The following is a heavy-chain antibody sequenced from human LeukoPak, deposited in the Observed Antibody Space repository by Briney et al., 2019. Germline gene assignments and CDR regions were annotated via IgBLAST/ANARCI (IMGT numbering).Heavy chain of an antibody. CDR3: ARARGYSYVEPFDI. V-gene: IGHV4-59*12. CDR1: GGSISSYY. D-gene: IGHD5-18*01. J-gene: IGHJ3*02. Sequence: PSETLSLTCTVSGGSISSYYWSWIRQPPGKGLEWIGYIYYSGSTNYNPSLKSRVTISVDTSKNQFSLKLSSVTAADTAVYYCARARGYSYVEPFDIWGQGTMVTVSS. CDR2: IYYSGST.